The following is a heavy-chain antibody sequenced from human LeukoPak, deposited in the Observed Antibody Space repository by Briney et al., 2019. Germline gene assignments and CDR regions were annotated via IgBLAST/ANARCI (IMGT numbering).Heavy chain of an antibody. Sequence: RPGGSLRLSCAASGFTFDDYGMSWVRQAPGKGLEWVSGINWNGGSTGYADSVKGRFTISRDNAKNSLYLHMNSLRAEDTALYYCARTMALGYYYMDVWGKGTTVTVSS. V-gene: IGHV3-20*04. J-gene: IGHJ6*03. CDR1: GFTFDDYG. CDR3: ARTMALGYYYMDV. D-gene: IGHD5-24*01. CDR2: INWNGGST.